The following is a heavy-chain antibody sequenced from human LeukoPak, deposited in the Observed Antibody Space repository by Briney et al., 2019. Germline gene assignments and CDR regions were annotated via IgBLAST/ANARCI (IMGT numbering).Heavy chain of an antibody. V-gene: IGHV1-2*02. J-gene: IGHJ4*02. D-gene: IGHD5-12*01. CDR2: INPNSGGT. CDR3: AVRSTVATPIY. CDR1: GYTFTAFY. Sequence: ASVKVSCKPSGYTFTAFYIYWVRQAPGEGLEWMGWINPNSGGTNYPQKFQGRVTMTRDTSIGTAYMELSGLRSDDTAMYYCAVRSTVATPIYWGQGTLVTVSS.